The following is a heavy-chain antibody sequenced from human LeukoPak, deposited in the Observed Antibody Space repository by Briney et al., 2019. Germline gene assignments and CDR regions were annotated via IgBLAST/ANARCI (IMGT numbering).Heavy chain of an antibody. CDR1: GFTFSSYA. D-gene: IGHD5-18*01. CDR3: ASNNVDTAKYYYYYGMDV. CDR2: ISYDGSNK. J-gene: IGHJ6*02. Sequence: GGSLRLSCAASGFTFSSYAMHWVRQAPGKGLEWVAVISYDGSNKYYADSVKGRFTISRDNSKNTLYLQMNSLRAEDTAVYYCASNNVDTAKYYYYYGMDVWGQGTTVTVSS. V-gene: IGHV3-30-3*01.